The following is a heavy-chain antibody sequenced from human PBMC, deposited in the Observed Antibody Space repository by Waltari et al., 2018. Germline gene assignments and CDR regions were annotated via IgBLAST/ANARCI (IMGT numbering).Heavy chain of an antibody. Sequence: EVQLVESGGGLVQPGGSLRLSCAASGFTFSSYAMSWVRPAPGKGLEWVSAISGSGGSTYYADSVKGRFTISRDNSKNMLYLQMNSLRAEDTAVYYCAKDGSSIAARPDYFDYWGQGTLVTVSS. J-gene: IGHJ4*02. CDR3: AKDGSSIAARPDYFDY. CDR1: GFTFSSYA. CDR2: ISGSGGST. D-gene: IGHD6-6*01. V-gene: IGHV3-23*04.